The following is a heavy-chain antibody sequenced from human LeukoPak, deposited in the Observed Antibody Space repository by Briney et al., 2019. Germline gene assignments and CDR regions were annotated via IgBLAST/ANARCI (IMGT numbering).Heavy chain of an antibody. CDR2: ISSTSSYI. CDR3: ARDTGYNEPYYFDY. D-gene: IGHD5-24*01. V-gene: IGHV3-21*01. CDR1: GFTFSSYS. J-gene: IGHJ4*02. Sequence: GGSPRLSCAASGFTFSSYSMHWVRQAPGKGLEWVSSISSTSSYIYYADSVKGRFTISRDNAKNSLYLQMNSLRAEDTAVYYCARDTGYNEPYYFDYWGQGTLVTVSS.